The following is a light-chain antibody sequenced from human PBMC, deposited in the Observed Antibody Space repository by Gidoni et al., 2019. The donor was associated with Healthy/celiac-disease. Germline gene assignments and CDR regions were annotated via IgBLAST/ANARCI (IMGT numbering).Light chain of an antibody. Sequence: DIQLTQSPSTLSASVGDRVTITCRASQSSSSWVAWYQQKPGKAPKLLIYKASSLESGVPSRFSGSGSGTEFTLTISSLQPDDFATYYCQQYNSYSPVSFGQGTKLEIK. CDR2: KAS. V-gene: IGKV1-5*03. CDR3: QQYNSYSPVS. J-gene: IGKJ2*03. CDR1: QSSSSW.